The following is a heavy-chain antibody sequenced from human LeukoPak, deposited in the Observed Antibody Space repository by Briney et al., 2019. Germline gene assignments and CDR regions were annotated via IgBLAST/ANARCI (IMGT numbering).Heavy chain of an antibody. CDR1: LGSISSYY. V-gene: IGHV4-59*12. D-gene: IGHD3-3*01. Sequence: PSETLSLTCTISLGSISSYYWNWIRQPPGKGLECIGYIYYSGTTNYNPSLKSRVSMSVDTSKNQFSLKLSSVTAADTAVYYCARVRTNVLRFLEWPRRTFFDYYYMDVWGKGTTVTVSS. CDR2: IYYSGTT. J-gene: IGHJ6*03. CDR3: ARVRTNVLRFLEWPRRTFFDYYYMDV.